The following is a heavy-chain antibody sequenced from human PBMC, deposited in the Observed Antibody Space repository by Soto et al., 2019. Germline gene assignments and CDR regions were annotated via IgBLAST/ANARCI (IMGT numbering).Heavy chain of an antibody. Sequence: GGSLRLSCAASGFTFSNAWMSWVRQAPGKGLEWVGRIKSKTDGGTTDYAAPVKGRFTISRDDSGNTLYLQMNSLKTEDTAVYYCTTEGGGYYRNAFDIWGQGTMVTVSS. CDR3: TTEGGGYYRNAFDI. J-gene: IGHJ3*02. D-gene: IGHD3-10*01. CDR2: IKSKTDGGTT. V-gene: IGHV3-15*01. CDR1: GFTFSNAW.